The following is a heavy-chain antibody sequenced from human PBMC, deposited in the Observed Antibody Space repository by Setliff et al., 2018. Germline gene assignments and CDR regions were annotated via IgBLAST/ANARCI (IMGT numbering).Heavy chain of an antibody. V-gene: IGHV5-51*01. CDR1: GFSFTDFW. J-gene: IGHJ5*02. Sequence: GASLTISCKGSGFSFTDFWIGWVRQMPGKGLEWMGLIYAADSDTRYNPSFQGRVTMSADKSINTAYLQWSSLKASDTAIYYCARQKSTGSGNNWFDPWGQGTLVTVSS. CDR3: ARQKSTGSGNNWFDP. CDR2: IYAADSDT. D-gene: IGHD3-10*01.